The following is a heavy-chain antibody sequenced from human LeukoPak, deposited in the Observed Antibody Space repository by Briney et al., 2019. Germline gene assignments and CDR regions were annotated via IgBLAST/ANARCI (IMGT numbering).Heavy chain of an antibody. D-gene: IGHD1-26*01. J-gene: IGHJ4*02. CDR3: TNGASLSDDH. Sequence: GGSLRLSCAASGFSFTTAWMNWVRQAPGKGLEWVGRIKRKAEGETTDYAAPVKGRFTISRDDSRSTLYLQMNSLKIEDTAIYCCTNGASLSDDHWGQGTLVTVSS. CDR2: IKRKAEGETT. V-gene: IGHV3-15*01. CDR1: GFSFTTAW.